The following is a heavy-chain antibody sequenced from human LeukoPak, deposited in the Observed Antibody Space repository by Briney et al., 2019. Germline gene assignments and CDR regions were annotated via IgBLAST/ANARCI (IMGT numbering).Heavy chain of an antibody. CDR1: GFTFSSYS. V-gene: IGHV3-48*04. CDR2: ISSSSSTI. D-gene: IGHD3-22*01. J-gene: IGHJ6*04. Sequence: GGSLRLSCAASGFTFSSYSMNWVRQAPGKGLEWVSYISSSSSTIYYADSVKGRFTIFRDNAKNSLYLQMNSLRAEDTAVYYCADLGSTMIWGVWGKGTTVTISS. CDR3: ADLGSTMIWGV.